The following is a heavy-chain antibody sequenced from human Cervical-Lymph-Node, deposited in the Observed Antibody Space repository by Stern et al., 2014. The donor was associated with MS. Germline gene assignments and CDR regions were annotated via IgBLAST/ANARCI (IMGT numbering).Heavy chain of an antibody. V-gene: IGHV4-4*02. CDR2: IYHSGHT. J-gene: IGHJ6*02. CDR1: GDSIKNINW. Sequence: QVQLGQSGPGLVKPSGTLSLTCGVSGDSIKNINWWTWVRQPPGKGLEWIGEIYHSGHTNYNPSLKSRVTISVDKSKNQFSLKLSSVTAADTAVYYCARGPHDYGYGMDVWGQGTTVTVSS. CDR3: ARGPHDYGYGMDV. D-gene: IGHD4-17*01.